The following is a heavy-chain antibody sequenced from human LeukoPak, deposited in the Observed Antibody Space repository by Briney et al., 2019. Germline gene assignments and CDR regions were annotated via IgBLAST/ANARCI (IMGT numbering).Heavy chain of an antibody. CDR3: GKDRRSSSYYYYYYMDV. D-gene: IGHD6-6*01. V-gene: IGHV3-23*01. CDR2: ISGSGGST. J-gene: IGHJ6*03. Sequence: PGGSLRLSCAASGFTFSSYAMSWVRQAPGKGLEWVSAISGSGGSTYYADSVKGRFTISRDNSKNTLYLQMNSLRAEDTAVYYFGKDRRSSSYYYYYYMDVWGKGPPVTVS. CDR1: GFTFSSYA.